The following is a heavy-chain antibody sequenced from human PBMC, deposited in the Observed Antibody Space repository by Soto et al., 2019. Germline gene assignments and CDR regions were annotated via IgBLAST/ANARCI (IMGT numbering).Heavy chain of an antibody. Sequence: ASVKVSCKASGYIFTVYYIHWVRQAPGQGLEWVGWINPNSGGTNYAQKFQGRVTMTRDTSISTAYMELSRLTSDDTAVFYCARSDLSGYDLALVYYHGLDVWRQGTTVTVSS. CDR2: INPNSGGT. D-gene: IGHD5-12*01. CDR3: ARSDLSGYDLALVYYHGLDV. V-gene: IGHV1-2*02. CDR1: GYIFTVYY. J-gene: IGHJ6*02.